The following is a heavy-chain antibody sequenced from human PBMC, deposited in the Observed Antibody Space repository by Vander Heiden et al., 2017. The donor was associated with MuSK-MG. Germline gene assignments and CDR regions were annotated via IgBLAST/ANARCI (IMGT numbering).Heavy chain of an antibody. CDR1: GSNFQLYW. CDR3: ERVPKKLGPTGNGVDS. D-gene: IGHD1-26*01. Sequence: EVQLVQSGAEVKKPGESLKISCNGSGSNFQLYWVAWVRQMPGKGLGWMRIIYPGASQTRDSPSFQGPVTMSADKSSSTAYLQWSSLKAADTAMYYCERVPKKLGPTGNGVDSWGQGTMVTVSS. V-gene: IGHV5-51*01. J-gene: IGHJ3*02. CDR2: IYPGASQT.